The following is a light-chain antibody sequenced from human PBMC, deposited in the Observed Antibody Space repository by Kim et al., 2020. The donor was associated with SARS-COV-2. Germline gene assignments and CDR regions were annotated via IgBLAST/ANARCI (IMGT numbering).Light chain of an antibody. CDR3: QQYFNTPYT. J-gene: IGKJ2*01. Sequence: RANINSKSSQSVFYNSNNKDYLAWYQQKPGPPPKLILYWASTRESGVPDRFSGSGSGTDFTLTISSLQAEDVAVYYCQQYFNTPYTFGQGTKLEI. V-gene: IGKV4-1*01. CDR1: QSVFYNSNNKDY. CDR2: WAS.